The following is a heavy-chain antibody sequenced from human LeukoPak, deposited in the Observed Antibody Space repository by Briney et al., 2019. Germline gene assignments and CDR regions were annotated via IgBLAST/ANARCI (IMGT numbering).Heavy chain of an antibody. CDR2: IIPILGIA. CDR3: AGTQLWSRFFDY. D-gene: IGHD5-18*01. J-gene: IGHJ4*02. CDR1: GGTFSSYT. Sequence: SVKVSCKASGGTFSSYTISWVRQAPGQGREWMGRIIPILGIANYAQKFQGRVTITADKSTSTAYLELSSLSSEDPAVYYCAGTQLWSRFFDYWGQGPLVTVSS. V-gene: IGHV1-69*02.